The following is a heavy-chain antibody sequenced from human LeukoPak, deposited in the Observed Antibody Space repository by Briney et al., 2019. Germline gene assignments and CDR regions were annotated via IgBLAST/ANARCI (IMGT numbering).Heavy chain of an antibody. CDR3: ASCHCTNGVCYGECEYFQE. J-gene: IGHJ1*01. Sequence: ASVTVSCTASGYTFTNFGISWVRQAPGQGLEWMGWIGPYTGKTNYAQKFQGRVTVTTDTSTTTAYMELRSLRSDDTAVYYCASCHCTNGVCYGECEYFQEWGQGTLVTVSS. CDR1: GYTFTNFG. V-gene: IGHV1-18*01. CDR2: IGPYTGKT. D-gene: IGHD2-8*01.